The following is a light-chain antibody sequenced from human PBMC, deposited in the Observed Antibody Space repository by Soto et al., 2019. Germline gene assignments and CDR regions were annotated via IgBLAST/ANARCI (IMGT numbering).Light chain of an antibody. Sequence: QSALTQPASVSGSPGQSITISCTGTSSDVGGYNYVSWYQQHPGNAPKLMIYDVSNRHSGVSNRFSGSKSGNTAYLTISGLQAEDEADYYCSSYTSSSTLAVFGGGTQLTVL. J-gene: IGLJ7*01. CDR3: SSYTSSSTLAV. CDR1: SSDVGGYNY. V-gene: IGLV2-14*01. CDR2: DVS.